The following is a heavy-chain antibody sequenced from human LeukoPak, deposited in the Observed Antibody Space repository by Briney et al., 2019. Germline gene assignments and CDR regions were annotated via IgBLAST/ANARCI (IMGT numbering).Heavy chain of an antibody. CDR2: ITGSGGST. CDR1: GFTFSGYA. D-gene: IGHD6-19*01. J-gene: IGHJ4*02. CDR3: AKGTGSGQYFFDY. Sequence: GGSLRLSCAASGFTFSGYAMSWVRQAPRKGLEWVSAITGSGGSTYYADSVKGRFTISRDNSKNSLYLQMNSLRAEDTAVYYCAKGTGSGQYFFDYWGQGTLVTVSS. V-gene: IGHV3-23*01.